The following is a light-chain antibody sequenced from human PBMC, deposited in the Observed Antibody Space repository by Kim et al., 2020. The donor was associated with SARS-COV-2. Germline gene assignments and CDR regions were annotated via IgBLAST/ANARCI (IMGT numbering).Light chain of an antibody. V-gene: IGKV2-28*01. CDR3: MQALQTPIT. J-gene: IGKJ5*01. Sequence: ASISCRSSQSLMHSDGYNYLDWYLQKPGQAPQLLIYLGSNRASGVPDRFSGSGSGTDFTLKISRVEAEDVGVYYCMQALQTPITFGQGTRLEIK. CDR2: LGS. CDR1: QSLMHSDGYNY.